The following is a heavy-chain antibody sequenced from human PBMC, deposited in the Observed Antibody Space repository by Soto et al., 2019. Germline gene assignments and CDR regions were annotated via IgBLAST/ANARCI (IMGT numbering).Heavy chain of an antibody. CDR1: GGTFSSYA. Sequence: ASVKVSCKASGGTFSSYAISWVRQAPGQGLEWMEGIIPIFGTANYAQKFQGRVTITADESTSTAYMELSSLRSEDTAVYYCARDPAFASSGYHSRDAFDIWGQGTMVTVSS. V-gene: IGHV1-69*13. D-gene: IGHD3-22*01. CDR2: IIPIFGTA. CDR3: ARDPAFASSGYHSRDAFDI. J-gene: IGHJ3*02.